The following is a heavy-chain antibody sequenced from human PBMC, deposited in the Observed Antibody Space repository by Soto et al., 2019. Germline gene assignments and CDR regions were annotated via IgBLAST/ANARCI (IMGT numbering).Heavy chain of an antibody. CDR3: AKEMLGHCTSSSCYPLVDV. D-gene: IGHD2-2*01. V-gene: IGHV3-30*18. CDR2: ISYDGSNV. CDR1: GFTLSLYG. Sequence: QVQLVESGGGVVQPGRSLRLSCAASGFTLSLYGIHWVRQAPGKGLEWVAAISYDGSNVYSVDAVRGRVAFSRDTSENTLYLQISSLRSEDTAVYYCAKEMLGHCTSSSCYPLVDVWGRGTTVTVSS. J-gene: IGHJ6*02.